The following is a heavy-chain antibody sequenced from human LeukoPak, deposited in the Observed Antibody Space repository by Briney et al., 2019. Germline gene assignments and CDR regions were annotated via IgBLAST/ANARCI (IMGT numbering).Heavy chain of an antibody. CDR3: ARDLYSYGELYYYGMDV. CDR2: ISSSGSTI. CDR1: GFTFSDYY. Sequence: GGSLRLSCAASGFTFSDYYMSWIRQAPGKGLEWVSYISSSGSTIYYADSVKGRFTISRDNAKNSLYLQMNSLRGEDTAVYYCARDLYSYGELYYYGMDVWGQGTTVTVSS. V-gene: IGHV3-11*04. J-gene: IGHJ6*02. D-gene: IGHD5-18*01.